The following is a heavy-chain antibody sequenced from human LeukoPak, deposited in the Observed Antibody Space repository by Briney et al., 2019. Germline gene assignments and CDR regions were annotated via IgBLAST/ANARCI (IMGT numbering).Heavy chain of an antibody. CDR1: GFTFSTYW. V-gene: IGHV3-74*01. D-gene: IGHD4-23*01. J-gene: IGHJ4*02. CDR2: ISTDGSVT. CDR3: AREEPTVVTPEGGFDY. Sequence: TGGSLRLSCAASGFTFSTYWMHWVRRAPGKGLVWVSRISTDGSVTSYADSVKGRFTISRDNAKKLLYLQMNSLRAEDTAVYFCAREEPTVVTPEGGFDYWGQGTLVTVSS.